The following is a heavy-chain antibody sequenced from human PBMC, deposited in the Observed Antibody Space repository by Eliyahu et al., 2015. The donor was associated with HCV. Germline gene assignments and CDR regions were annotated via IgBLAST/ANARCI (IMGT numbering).Heavy chain of an antibody. D-gene: IGHD6-19*01. CDR1: GGTFTSYT. CDR3: ALEGGSSGPRWFDP. CDR2: IIPAXGTA. Sequence: EVKRPGSSVKVSCKASGGTFTSYTIGWVRQAPGQGLEWLGGIIPAXGTANYAQKFQGRVTITADESTGTXYXELRNLRSEDTAVXYCALEGGSSGPRWFDPWGQGTLVTVSS. V-gene: IGHV1-69*01. J-gene: IGHJ5*02.